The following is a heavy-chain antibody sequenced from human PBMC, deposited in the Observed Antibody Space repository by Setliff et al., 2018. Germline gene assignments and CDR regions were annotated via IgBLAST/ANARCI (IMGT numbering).Heavy chain of an antibody. CDR1: GGSVGNSYYY. D-gene: IGHD3-10*01. Sequence: SETLSLTCTVSGGSVGNSYYYWNWIRQPAGKGLEWIGTIYQNGITYYNPSVKSRVTISVDKSKNQFSLSLRSVTAADTAVYYCATDGPVLNGDYISWGQGTLVTVSS. CDR3: ATDGPVLNGDYIS. V-gene: IGHV4-61*10. J-gene: IGHJ5*02. CDR2: IYQNGIT.